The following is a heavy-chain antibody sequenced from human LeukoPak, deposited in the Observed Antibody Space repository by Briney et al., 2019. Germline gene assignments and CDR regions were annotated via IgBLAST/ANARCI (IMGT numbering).Heavy chain of an antibody. V-gene: IGHV3-33*01. Sequence: GGSLRLSCAASGFTFSSYGMHWVRQAPGKGLEWVAVIWYDGSNKYYADSVNGRFTISRDNSKNTLYLQMNSLRADDTAVYYCARDGLLGSSGWYYFDYWGQGTLVTVSS. CDR2: IWYDGSNK. D-gene: IGHD6-19*01. CDR3: ARDGLLGSSGWYYFDY. J-gene: IGHJ4*02. CDR1: GFTFSSYG.